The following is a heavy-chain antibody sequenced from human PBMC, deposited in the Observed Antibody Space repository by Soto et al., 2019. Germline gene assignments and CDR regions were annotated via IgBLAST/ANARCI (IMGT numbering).Heavy chain of an antibody. CDR3: AGTGKHDGSGYQRIDD. V-gene: IGHV4-31*03. Sequence: PSETLSLTCTVSGGSISSGGYYWSWIRQHPGKGLEWIGYIYYSGSTYYNPSLKSRVTISVDTSKNQFSLKRCSVTAADTAVYYCAGTGKHDGSGYQRIDDWGQGTLVTVSS. J-gene: IGHJ4*02. D-gene: IGHD3-22*01. CDR2: IYYSGST. CDR1: GGSISSGGYY.